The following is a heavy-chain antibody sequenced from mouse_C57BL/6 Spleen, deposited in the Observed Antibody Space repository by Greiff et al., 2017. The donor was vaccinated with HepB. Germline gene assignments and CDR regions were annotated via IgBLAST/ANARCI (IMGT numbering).Heavy chain of an antibody. J-gene: IGHJ4*01. CDR1: GYTFTSYW. CDR2: IDPSDSYT. D-gene: IGHD1-1*01. V-gene: IGHV1-50*01. CDR3: ARAGFTTVVGKYYAMDY. Sequence: QVQLQQPGAELVKPGASVKLSCKASGYTFTSYWMQWVKQRPGQGLEWIGEIDPSDSYTNYNQKFKGKATLTVDTSSSTAYMQLSSLTSEDSAVYYCARAGFTTVVGKYYAMDYWGQGTSVTVSS.